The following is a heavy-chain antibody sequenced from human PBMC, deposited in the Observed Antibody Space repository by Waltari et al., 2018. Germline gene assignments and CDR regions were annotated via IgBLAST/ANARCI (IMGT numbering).Heavy chain of an antibody. CDR2: IYPGDSDT. D-gene: IGHD3-22*01. CDR3: ARTYYYDSSGYTVPSYYYYMDV. V-gene: IGHV5-51*01. CDR1: GYSFTSYW. J-gene: IGHJ6*03. Sequence: EVQLVQSGAEVKKPGESLKISCKGSGYSFTSYWIGWVRQMPGKGLEWMGIIYPGDSDTRYSPSFQGQVTISADKSISTAYLQWSSLKASDTAMYYCARTYYYDSSGYTVPSYYYYMDVWGKGTTVTVSS.